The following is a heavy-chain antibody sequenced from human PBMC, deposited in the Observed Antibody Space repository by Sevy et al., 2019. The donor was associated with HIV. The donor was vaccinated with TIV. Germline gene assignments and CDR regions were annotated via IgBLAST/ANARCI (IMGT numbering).Heavy chain of an antibody. Sequence: GGSLRLSCAASGFSVSSNYMSWVRQAPGKGLEWVAVISHDERTTYYADSVKGRFTISRDNSKNTLYLQMDSLRPEDTTIYYCARDPGNSGNYWGQGTLVTVSS. D-gene: IGHD1-1*01. CDR2: ISHDERTT. CDR3: ARDPGNSGNY. CDR1: GFSVSSNY. V-gene: IGHV3-30*03. J-gene: IGHJ4*02.